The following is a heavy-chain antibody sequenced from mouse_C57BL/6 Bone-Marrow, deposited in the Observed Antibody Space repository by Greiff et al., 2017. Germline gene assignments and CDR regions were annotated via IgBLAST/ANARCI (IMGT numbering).Heavy chain of an antibody. CDR3: ARVRYYGSSYPYYYAMDY. J-gene: IGHJ4*01. CDR1: GYTFTSYW. CDR2: IDPSDSET. V-gene: IGHV1-52*01. Sequence: QVQLQQPGAELVRPGSSVKLSCKASGYTFTSYWMHWVKQRPIQGLEWIGNIDPSDSETHYNQKFKDKATLTVDKSSSTAYMQLSSLTSEDSAVYYCARVRYYGSSYPYYYAMDYWGQGTSVTVSS. D-gene: IGHD1-1*01.